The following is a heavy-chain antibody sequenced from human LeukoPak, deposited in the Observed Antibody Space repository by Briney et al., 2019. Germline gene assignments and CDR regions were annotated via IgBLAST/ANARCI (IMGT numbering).Heavy chain of an antibody. CDR1: GFTFGDYA. CDR2: IRSKAYGGTT. D-gene: IGHD5-12*01. V-gene: IGHV3-49*04. CDR3: TRAAVATISLRNDAFDI. Sequence: GGSLRLSCTASGFTFGDYAMSWVRQAPGKGLEWVGFIRSKAYGGTTEYAASVKGRFTISRDDSKSIAYLQMNSLKTEDTAVYYCTRAAVATISLRNDAFDIWGQGTMVTVSS. J-gene: IGHJ3*02.